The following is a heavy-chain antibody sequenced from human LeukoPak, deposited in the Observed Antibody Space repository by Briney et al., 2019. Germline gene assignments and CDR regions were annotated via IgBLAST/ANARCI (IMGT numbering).Heavy chain of an antibody. V-gene: IGHV4-61*08. CDR2: IYYSGST. CDR3: ARDRNRYSYYGMDV. J-gene: IGHJ6*02. Sequence: PSETLSLTCTVSGDSVSGAGYYWTWIRQPPGKGLEWIGYIYYSGSTNYNPSLKSRVTISVDTSKNQFSLKLSSVTAADTAVYYCARDRNRYSYYGMDVWGQGTTVTVSS. CDR1: GDSVSGAGYY. D-gene: IGHD5-18*01.